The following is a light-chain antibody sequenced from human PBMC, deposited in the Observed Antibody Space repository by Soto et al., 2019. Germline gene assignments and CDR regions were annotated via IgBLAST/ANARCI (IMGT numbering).Light chain of an antibody. CDR2: EVS. CDR1: SSDVGGYNY. V-gene: IGLV2-14*01. J-gene: IGLJ2*01. CDR3: SSYTSISTLVV. Sequence: QSVLTQPASVSGSPGQSITISCTGTSSDVGGYNYVSWYQQHPGKAPQLMIYEVSNRPSGVSNRFSGSKSGNTASLTISGLQAEDEADYYCSSYTSISTLVVFGGGTNLTVL.